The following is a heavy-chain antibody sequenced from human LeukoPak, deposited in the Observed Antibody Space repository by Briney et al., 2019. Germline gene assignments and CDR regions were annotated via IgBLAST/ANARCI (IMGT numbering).Heavy chain of an antibody. CDR2: IKSKTDGGTT. V-gene: IGHV3-15*01. J-gene: IGHJ6*03. CDR1: GFTFSNAW. D-gene: IGHD5-12*01. CDR3: TTDPSRSPSSSGYVVYYYYYMDV. Sequence: GGSLGLSCAASGFTFSNAWMSWVRQAPGKGLEWVGRIKSKTDGGTTDYAAPVKGRFTISRDDSKNTLYLQMNSLKTEDTAVYYCTTDPSRSPSSSGYVVYYYYYMDVWGKGTTVTVSS.